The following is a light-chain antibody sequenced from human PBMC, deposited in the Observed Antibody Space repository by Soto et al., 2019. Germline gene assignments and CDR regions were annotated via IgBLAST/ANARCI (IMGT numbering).Light chain of an antibody. CDR3: QQYYSYPLT. CDR1: QSITTF. Sequence: DIQMTQSPSTLSASIGDRVTITCRASQSITTFLAWYQQKPGKAPQILIYDASKLEPGVPSRLSGSGSGTEFTLTISCLQSEDFATYYCQQYYSYPLTFGGGTKVDI. V-gene: IGKV1-5*01. J-gene: IGKJ4*01. CDR2: DAS.